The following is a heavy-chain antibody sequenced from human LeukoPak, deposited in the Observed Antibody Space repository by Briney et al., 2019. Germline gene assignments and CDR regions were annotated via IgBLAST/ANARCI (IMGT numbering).Heavy chain of an antibody. D-gene: IGHD2-2*01. CDR2: ISGSGGST. CDR3: ARSFSDCSSTSCYGSYFDY. CDR1: GFTFSSYA. J-gene: IGHJ4*02. V-gene: IGHV3-23*01. Sequence: GGSLRLSCAASGFTFSSYAMSWVRQAPGKGLEWVSAISGSGGSTYYADSVKGRFTISRDNSKNTLYLQMNSLRAEDTAVYYCARSFSDCSSTSCYGSYFDYWGQGTLVTVSS.